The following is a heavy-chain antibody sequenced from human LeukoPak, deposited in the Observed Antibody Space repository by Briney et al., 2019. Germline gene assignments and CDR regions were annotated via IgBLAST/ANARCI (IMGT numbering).Heavy chain of an antibody. CDR1: GFTFSNYA. V-gene: IGHV3-23*01. D-gene: IGHD3-10*01. J-gene: IGHJ4*02. Sequence: GGSLRLSCSASGFTFSNYAMNWVRQAPGKGLEWVSAISGSATTTYYADSVKGRFTISRDNSKNTLYLQMNSLRAEDTAVYYCAKVYGSGSYGVDYWGQGTLVTVSS. CDR3: AKVYGSGSYGVDY. CDR2: ISGSATTT.